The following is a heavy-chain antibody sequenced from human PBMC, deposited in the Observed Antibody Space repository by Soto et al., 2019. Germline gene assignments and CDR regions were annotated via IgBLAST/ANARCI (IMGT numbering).Heavy chain of an antibody. CDR3: ARALSGYYSAFDY. CDR2: IYYSGST. V-gene: IGHV4-59*01. J-gene: IGHJ4*02. D-gene: IGHD3-22*01. Sequence: SETLSLTCTVSGGSISSYYWSWLRQPPGKGLEWIGYIYYSGSTNYNPSLKSRVTISVDTSKNQFSLKLSSVTAADTAVYYCARALSGYYSAFDYWGQGTLVTVSS. CDR1: GGSISSYY.